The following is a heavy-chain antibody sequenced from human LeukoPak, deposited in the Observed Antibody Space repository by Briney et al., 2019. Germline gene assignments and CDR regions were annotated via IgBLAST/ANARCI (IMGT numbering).Heavy chain of an antibody. V-gene: IGHV3-7*01. D-gene: IGHD4-17*01. Sequence: PGGSLRLSCTASGFTFSSYWMSWVRQAPGKGLEWVANIKQDGSEKYYVDSVKGRFTISRDNAKNSLYLQMNSLRAEDTAVYYCASGINIATVTTFDYWGQGILVTVSS. J-gene: IGHJ4*02. CDR3: ASGINIATVTTFDY. CDR1: GFTFSSYW. CDR2: IKQDGSEK.